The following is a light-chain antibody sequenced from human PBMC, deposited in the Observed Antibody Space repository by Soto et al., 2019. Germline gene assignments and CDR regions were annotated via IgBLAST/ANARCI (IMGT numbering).Light chain of an antibody. Sequence: EIVLTQSPGTLSLSPGERATLSCRASQSVSSGFLAWYQQKPGQAPRLLIYGASSRATGIPDRFSGSGSGTDFTLTISRLEPEDFAVYYCQQYCSSPWTFGQGTKVEIK. CDR2: GAS. CDR3: QQYCSSPWT. CDR1: QSVSSGF. J-gene: IGKJ1*01. V-gene: IGKV3-20*01.